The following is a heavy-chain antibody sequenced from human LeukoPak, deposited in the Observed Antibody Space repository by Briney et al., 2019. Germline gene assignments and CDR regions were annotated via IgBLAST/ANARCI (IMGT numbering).Heavy chain of an antibody. D-gene: IGHD3-10*01. CDR1: GGTFGSYA. V-gene: IGHV1-69*01. CDR2: ILPSFGAT. CDR3: ARPLYTMVRGITTATDFFSYAMDV. J-gene: IGHJ6*02. Sequence: SVKVSCKASGGTFGSYAISWVRQAPGQGLEWMGGILPSFGATKYSQKFQDRVTITADVSTTTVYMDLTSLSSEDTALYYCARPLYTMVRGITTATDFFSYAMDVWGQGTAVTVSS.